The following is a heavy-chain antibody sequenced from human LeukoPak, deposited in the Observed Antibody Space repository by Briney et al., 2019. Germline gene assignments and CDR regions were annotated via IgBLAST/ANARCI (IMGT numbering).Heavy chain of an antibody. Sequence: GGSLRLSCAASGFTFSTYSMNWVRQAPGKGLEWVSSISGSSIYIYYADSVKGRFTISRDNAKNSLYLEMNSLRAEDTAVYYCARDPPYSDSSGYYYDYWGQGTLVTVSS. V-gene: IGHV3-21*01. J-gene: IGHJ4*02. D-gene: IGHD3-22*01. CDR1: GFTFSTYS. CDR2: ISGSSIYI. CDR3: ARDPPYSDSSGYYYDY.